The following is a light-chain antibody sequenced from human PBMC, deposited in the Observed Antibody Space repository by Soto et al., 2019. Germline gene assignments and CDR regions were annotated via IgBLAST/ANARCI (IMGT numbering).Light chain of an antibody. V-gene: IGLV2-11*01. J-gene: IGLJ2*01. CDR1: SSDVGGYNY. CDR2: DVN. Sequence: QSALTQPRSVSGSPGQSVTISCTGTSSDVGGYNYVSWYQQHPGKAPKFIIYDVNKRPSGVPDRFSGSKSGTTASLTISGLQADDEADYYGCSYAGSYTMLFGRGTPLTVL. CDR3: CSYAGSYTML.